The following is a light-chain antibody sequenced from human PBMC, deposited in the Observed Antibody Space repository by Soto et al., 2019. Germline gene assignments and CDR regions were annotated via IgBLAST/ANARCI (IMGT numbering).Light chain of an antibody. CDR1: QSVSSN. V-gene: IGKV3-15*01. CDR2: GAS. CDR3: HQYGPPLIT. J-gene: IGKJ5*01. Sequence: KVMTQSPATVSVCPRKRATLSCMASQSVSSNLAWYQQKPGQAPRLLIYGASTRATGIPARFSGSGSGTEFTLTISSLQSEDFPAYYCHQYGPPLITFGAGTRLEI.